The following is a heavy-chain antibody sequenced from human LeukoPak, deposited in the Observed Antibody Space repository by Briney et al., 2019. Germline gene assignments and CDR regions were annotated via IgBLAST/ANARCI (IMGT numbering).Heavy chain of an antibody. V-gene: IGHV4-31*03. CDR2: IYYSGST. D-gene: IGHD3-9*01. Sequence: SQTLSLTGIVSGGSISSGGYYWSWIRQHPGKGLEWIGYIYYSGSTYYNPSLKSRVTISVDTSKNQFSLKLSSVTAADTAVYYCARGPHYDILTGYNWYFDLWGRGTLVTVSS. CDR1: GGSISSGGYY. CDR3: ARGPHYDILTGYNWYFDL. J-gene: IGHJ2*01.